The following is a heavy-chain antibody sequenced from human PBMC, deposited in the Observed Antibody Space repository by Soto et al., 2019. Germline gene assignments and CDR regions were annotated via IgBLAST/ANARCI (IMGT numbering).Heavy chain of an antibody. Sequence: GGSLSLTCAASGFTFTSYSMNWVRQAPGKGLEWVSSISSSSSYISYADSVKGRFTISRDNANNSLYLQMNSLRAEDTAVYYCASDWGGYQIRSYWGQGTLVTVSS. V-gene: IGHV3-21*01. D-gene: IGHD5-12*01. J-gene: IGHJ4*02. CDR3: ASDWGGYQIRSY. CDR2: ISSSSSYI. CDR1: GFTFTSYS.